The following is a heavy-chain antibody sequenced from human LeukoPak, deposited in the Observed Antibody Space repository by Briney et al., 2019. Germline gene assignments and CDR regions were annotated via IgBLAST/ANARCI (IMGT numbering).Heavy chain of an antibody. J-gene: IGHJ4*02. Sequence: PSETLSLTYTVSGGSISSYSWSWIRQPPGKGLEWIGCIYSSGSTNYNPSLKSRVTISVDTSKNQFSLKLSSVTAADTAVYYCARGSYSYYFDYWGQGTLVTVSS. V-gene: IGHV4-59*01. CDR1: GGSISSYS. CDR2: IYSSGST. CDR3: ARGSYSYYFDY. D-gene: IGHD1-26*01.